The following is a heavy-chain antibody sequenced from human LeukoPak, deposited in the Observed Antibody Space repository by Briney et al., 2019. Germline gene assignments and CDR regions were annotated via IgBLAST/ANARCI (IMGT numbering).Heavy chain of an antibody. D-gene: IGHD2-15*01. CDR1: GFTFSSYG. CDR3: AQDMGGPAT. V-gene: IGHV3-30*18. CDR2: ISYDGSNK. Sequence: GGSLRLSCAASGFTFSSYGMHWVRQAPGKGLEWVAVISYDGSNKYYADSVKGRFTISRDNSKNTLYLQMNSLRAEDTAVYYCAQDMGGPATWGQGTLVTVSS. J-gene: IGHJ5*02.